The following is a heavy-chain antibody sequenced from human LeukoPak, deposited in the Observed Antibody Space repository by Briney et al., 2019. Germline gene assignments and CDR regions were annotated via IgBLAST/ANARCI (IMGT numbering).Heavy chain of an antibody. V-gene: IGHV3-23*01. J-gene: IGHJ3*02. CDR2: ISGSAYST. Sequence: GGSLRLSCAASGFTFSSYAMTWVRQAPGKGLEWISAISGSAYSTSYADSVKGRFTISRDNSKNTLYLQMNSLRAEDTAIYYCARNTGGFKLGDAFDIWGQGTMVTVSS. CDR1: GFTFSSYA. D-gene: IGHD2-8*02. CDR3: ARNTGGFKLGDAFDI.